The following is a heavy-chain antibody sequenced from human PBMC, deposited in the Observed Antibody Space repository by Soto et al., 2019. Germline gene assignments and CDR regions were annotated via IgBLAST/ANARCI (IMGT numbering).Heavy chain of an antibody. D-gene: IGHD3-10*02. Sequence: QVQLVESGGGVVQPGRSLRLSCVGSGFTFSNNGMHWVRQAPGKGLEWVAFMSYDGSEKFYGDSVKGRFTISRDNSERTLYLHMNSLRGDDTAVYYCAIVRVKDSSLDYWGQGTLVTVSS. CDR2: MSYDGSEK. V-gene: IGHV3-30*03. CDR1: GFTFSNNG. J-gene: IGHJ4*02. CDR3: AIVRVKDSSLDY.